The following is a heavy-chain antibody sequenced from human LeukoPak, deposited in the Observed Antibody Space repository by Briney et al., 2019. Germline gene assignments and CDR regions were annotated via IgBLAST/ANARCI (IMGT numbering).Heavy chain of an antibody. CDR2: ISSSSSTI. J-gene: IGHJ4*02. V-gene: IGHV3-48*01. CDR3: ARDLGSSWFNFDY. CDR1: GFTFSKYG. Sequence: GGSLRLSCVASGFTFSKYGMHWVRQAPGKGLEWVSYISSSSSTIYYADSVKGRFTISRDNAKNSLYLQMNSLRAEDTAVYYCARDLGSSWFNFDYWGQGTLVTVSS. D-gene: IGHD6-13*01.